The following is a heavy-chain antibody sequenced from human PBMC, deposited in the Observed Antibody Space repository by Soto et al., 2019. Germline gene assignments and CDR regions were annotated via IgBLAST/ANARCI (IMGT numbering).Heavy chain of an antibody. J-gene: IGHJ5*02. CDR3: VIAGSNYAS. CDR1: GFTFSDSW. Sequence: EVQLVESGGGLVQPGGSLRLSCTASGFTFSDSWMTWVRQAPGKGLEWVARIKPDESEKKYADSVKGRFSISRDNAKNSMYLQMDSLRGEDTAVYYCVIAGSNYASWGQGTLVTVSS. CDR2: IKPDESEK. D-gene: IGHD4-4*01. V-gene: IGHV3-7*01.